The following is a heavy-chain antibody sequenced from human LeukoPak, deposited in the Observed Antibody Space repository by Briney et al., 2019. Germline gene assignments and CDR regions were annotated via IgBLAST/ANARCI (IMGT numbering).Heavy chain of an antibody. CDR2: INHSGST. V-gene: IGHV4-34*01. D-gene: IGHD3-22*01. J-gene: IGHJ5*02. Sequence: SETLSLTCAVYGGSFSGYYWCWIRQPPGKGLEWIGEINHSGSTNYNPSLRSRVTISVDTSKNQFSLKLSSVTAADTAVYYCARGSYDYYDSSGYYYNWFDPWGQGTLVTVSS. CDR1: GGSFSGYY. CDR3: ARGSYDYYDSSGYYYNWFDP.